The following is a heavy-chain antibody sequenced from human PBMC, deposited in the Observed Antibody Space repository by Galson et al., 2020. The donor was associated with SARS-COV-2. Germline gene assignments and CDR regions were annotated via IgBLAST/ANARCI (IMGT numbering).Heavy chain of an antibody. Sequence: SETLSLTCAVYGGSFSGYYWSWIRQPPGKGLEWIGEINHSGSTNYNPSLKSRVTISVDTSKNQFSLKLSSVTAADTAVYYCARLGGLHGSGTGYYYYGMDVWGQGTTVTVSS. D-gene: IGHD3-10*01. V-gene: IGHV4-34*01. J-gene: IGHJ6*02. CDR3: ARLGGLHGSGTGYYYYGMDV. CDR1: GGSFSGYY. CDR2: INHSGST.